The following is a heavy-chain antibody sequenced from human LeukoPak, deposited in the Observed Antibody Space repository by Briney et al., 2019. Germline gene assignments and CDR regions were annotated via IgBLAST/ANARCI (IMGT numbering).Heavy chain of an antibody. CDR2: MYHSGST. Sequence: PSETLSLTRTVSGYSISSGHYWGWIRQPPGKGLEWIGSMYHSGSTYYSPPLKSRVTISEDTSKNQFSLKLRSVTAADTAVYYCARGPRFGELLWHWFDPWGQGTLVTVSS. J-gene: IGHJ5*02. CDR3: ARGPRFGELLWHWFDP. D-gene: IGHD3-10*01. CDR1: GYSISSGHY. V-gene: IGHV4-38-2*02.